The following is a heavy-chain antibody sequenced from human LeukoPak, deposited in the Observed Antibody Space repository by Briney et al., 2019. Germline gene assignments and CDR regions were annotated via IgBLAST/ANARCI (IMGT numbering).Heavy chain of an antibody. V-gene: IGHV3-30*18. CDR1: GFTFSSYG. CDR2: ISYDGSNK. J-gene: IGHJ6*02. Sequence: GGSLRLSCAASGFTFSSYGMYWVRQAPGKGLEWVAVISYDGSNKYYADSVKGRFTISRDNSKNTLYLQMNSLRAEDTAVYYCAKDLGGDSSGYYLVYYYYGMDVWGQGTTVTVSS. D-gene: IGHD3-22*01. CDR3: AKDLGGDSSGYYLVYYYYGMDV.